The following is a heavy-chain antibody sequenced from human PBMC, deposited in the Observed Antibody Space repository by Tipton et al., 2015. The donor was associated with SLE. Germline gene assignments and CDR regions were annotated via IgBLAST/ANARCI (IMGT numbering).Heavy chain of an antibody. V-gene: IGHV3-48*03. CDR3: ARERLRRGYYDILTGYGDFDY. Sequence: GSLRLSCAASGFTFSSYEMNWVRQAPGKGLEWVSYISGSGSTIYYADSVKGRFTISRDNSKNTLYLQMNSLRAEDTAVYYCARERLRRGYYDILTGYGDFDYWGQGTLVTVSS. D-gene: IGHD3-9*01. J-gene: IGHJ4*02. CDR2: ISGSGSTI. CDR1: GFTFSSYE.